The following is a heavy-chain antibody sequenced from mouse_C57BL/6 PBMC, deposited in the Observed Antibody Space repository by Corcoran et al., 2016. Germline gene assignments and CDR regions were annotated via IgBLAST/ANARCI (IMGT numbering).Heavy chain of an antibody. CDR2: MNIYYGVP. V-gene: IGHV9-3*01. CDR1: GYTFTTYG. J-gene: IGHJ4*01. D-gene: IGHD1-1*02. Sequence: QIQLVQSGPELKKPGETVKISCKASGYTFTTYGMSWMKQAPGKGLKWRGWMNIYYGVPTYADDFKGRFALSLETSASTAYLEINNLKSEDTATYFCARAYGAMDYWGQGTSVTVSS. CDR3: ARAYGAMDY.